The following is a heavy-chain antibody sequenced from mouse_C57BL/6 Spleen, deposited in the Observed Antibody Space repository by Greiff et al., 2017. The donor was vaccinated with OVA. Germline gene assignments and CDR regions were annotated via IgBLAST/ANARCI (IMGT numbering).Heavy chain of an antibody. CDR2: ISYDGSN. J-gene: IGHJ1*03. V-gene: IGHV3-6*01. CDR1: GYSITSGYY. D-gene: IGHD1-1*01. CDR3: ARGGTTVVATNWYFDV. Sequence: VQLKESGPGLVKPSQSLSLTCSVTGYSITSGYYWNWIRQFPGNKLEWMGYISYDGSNNYNPSLKNRISITRDTSKNQFFLKLNSVTTEDTATYYCARGGTTVVATNWYFDVWGTGTTVTGSS.